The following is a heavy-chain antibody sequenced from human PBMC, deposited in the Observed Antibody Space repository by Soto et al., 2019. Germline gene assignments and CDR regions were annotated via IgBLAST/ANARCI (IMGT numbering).Heavy chain of an antibody. Sequence: EEQLVESGGGLVQPGGSLRLSCTASGFTFSNYSMNWVRQAPGKGLEWVSYISSGSSSVDYADSVKGRFTISRDNAKNSLFLQMNSLRDVDTAVYYCARDSGRGGADDYWGQGTLVTVSS. CDR2: ISSGSSSV. CDR1: GFTFSNYS. J-gene: IGHJ4*02. CDR3: ARDSGRGGADDY. D-gene: IGHD1-26*01. V-gene: IGHV3-48*02.